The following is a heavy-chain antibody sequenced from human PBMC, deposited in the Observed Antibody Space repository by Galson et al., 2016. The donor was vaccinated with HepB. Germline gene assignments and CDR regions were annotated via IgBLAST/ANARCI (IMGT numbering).Heavy chain of an antibody. CDR3: ARDGTLYDFWSGYYLDY. D-gene: IGHD3-3*01. J-gene: IGHJ4*02. Sequence: KVSCKASGYTFTSYGISWVRXAPGQGLEXXXWLSTYNGNTNYAQKLQGRVTMTTDTPTSTAYMELRSLRSDYTAVYYCARDGTLYDFWSGYYLDYWGQGTLITVSS. V-gene: IGHV1-18*01. CDR2: LSTYNGNT. CDR1: GYTFTSYG.